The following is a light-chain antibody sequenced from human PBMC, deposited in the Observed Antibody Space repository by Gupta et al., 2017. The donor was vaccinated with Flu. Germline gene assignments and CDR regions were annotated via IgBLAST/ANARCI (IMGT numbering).Light chain of an antibody. CDR2: YDD. V-gene: IGLV1-36*01. J-gene: IGLJ2*01. CDR1: SSNIGSNA. Sequence: SVLTQPPSVSEAPRQRVTISCSGSSSNIGSNAVNWYQHLPGKAPKLLIYYDDLLPSGVSDRFSGSKSGTSASLAISGLQSEDEADYYCATWDDTLNAVLFGGGTKLTVL. CDR3: ATWDDTLNAVL.